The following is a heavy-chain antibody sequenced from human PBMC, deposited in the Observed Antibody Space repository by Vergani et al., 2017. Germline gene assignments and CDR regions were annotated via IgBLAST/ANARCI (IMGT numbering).Heavy chain of an antibody. CDR3: ARETRDTPSSLDY. V-gene: IGHV3-23*01. CDR1: EFTFSNYA. Sequence: EVQLLESGGGLVQPGGSLRLTCAASEFTFSNYAMNWVRLAPGKGLEWVSGISGSGVSAYYTDSVKGRFTISRDNSKNMLFLQMNNLRTEDTAIYYCARETRDTPSSLDYWGQGTLVTVSS. D-gene: IGHD5-24*01. CDR2: ISGSGVSA. J-gene: IGHJ4*02.